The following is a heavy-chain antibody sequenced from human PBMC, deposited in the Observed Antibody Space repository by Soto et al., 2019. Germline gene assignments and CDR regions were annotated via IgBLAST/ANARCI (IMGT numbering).Heavy chain of an antibody. CDR3: TTARYGSGSYLVY. CDR2: IKSKTDGGTT. D-gene: IGHD3-10*01. CDR1: GFTFSNAW. Sequence: GGSLRLSCAASGFTFSNAWMSWVRQAPGKGLEWVGRIKSKTDGGTTDYAAPVKGRFTISRDDSKNTLYLQMNSLKTEDTAVYYCTTARYGSGSYLVYWGQGTLVTVSS. J-gene: IGHJ4*02. V-gene: IGHV3-15*01.